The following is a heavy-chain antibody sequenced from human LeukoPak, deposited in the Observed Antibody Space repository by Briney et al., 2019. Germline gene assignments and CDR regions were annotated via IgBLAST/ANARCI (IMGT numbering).Heavy chain of an antibody. CDR2: ISGSGGST. D-gene: IGHD3-10*01. CDR3: AKRSPLDLGAGESYYYGMGV. Sequence: GGSLRLSCAASGFTFSSYAMSWVRQAPGKGLEWVSTISGSGGSTYYADSVKGRFIISRDNSKNTLYLQMNSLRAEDTAVYYCAKRSPLDLGAGESYYYGMGVWGQGTTVTVSS. CDR1: GFTFSSYA. J-gene: IGHJ6*02. V-gene: IGHV3-23*01.